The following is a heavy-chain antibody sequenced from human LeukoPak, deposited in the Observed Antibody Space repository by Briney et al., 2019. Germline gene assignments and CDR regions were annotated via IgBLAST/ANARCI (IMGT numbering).Heavy chain of an antibody. CDR3: ARGYYDTNGYYYRLDF. D-gene: IGHD3-22*01. CDR2: MNPNRGNT. Sequence: ASVKVSCKASGYIFTTYDINWVRQAPGQGLEWMGWMNPNRGNTGYAQKFQGRVTMTRNTSTSTAYMELSSLRSEDTAVYYCARGYYDTNGYYYRLDFWGQGTLVTVSS. J-gene: IGHJ4*02. CDR1: GYIFTTYD. V-gene: IGHV1-8*01.